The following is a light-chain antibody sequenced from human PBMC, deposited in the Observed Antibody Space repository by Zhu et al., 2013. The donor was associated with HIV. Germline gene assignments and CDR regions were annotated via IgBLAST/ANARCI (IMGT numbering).Light chain of an antibody. CDR1: QTISNW. CDR3: QEYSHFST. CDR2: KAS. V-gene: IGKV1-5*03. J-gene: IGKJ1*01. Sequence: DIQMSQSPSTLSASVGDRVTITCRASQTISNWLAWYQQKPGKAPKLLIYKASTLEGGVPSRFSGTRSGTEFTLTISSLQPDDSGTYYCQEYSHFSTFGPGTKVEI.